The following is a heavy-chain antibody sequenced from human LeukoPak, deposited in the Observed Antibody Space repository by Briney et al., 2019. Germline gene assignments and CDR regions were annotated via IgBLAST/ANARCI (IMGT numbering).Heavy chain of an antibody. J-gene: IGHJ4*02. CDR3: VRRHDY. CDR1: GFDVNDNF. CDR2: IYASGGA. Sequence: PGGSVRLSCVASGFDVNDNFMIWVRQAPGQGLEWISIIYASGGAYHSESVKGRFSPFRDTSRNTVFLQMNNLRADDTAMYYCVRRHDYWGQGTLVTVSS. V-gene: IGHV3-53*01.